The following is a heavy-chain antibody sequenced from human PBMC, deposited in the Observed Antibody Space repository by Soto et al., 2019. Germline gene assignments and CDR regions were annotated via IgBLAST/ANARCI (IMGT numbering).Heavy chain of an antibody. J-gene: IGHJ1*01. CDR2: ISGGGGST. V-gene: IGHV3-23*01. D-gene: IGHD3-9*01. CDR1: GLTFSNYA. CDR3: AKDGNILSGHPEYFQH. Sequence: GGSLRLSCAASGLTFSNYAMIWVRQAPGKGLECVSSISGGGGSTYYADSVRGRFTISRDNSKNTLYLQMNSLRAEDTAEYYCAKDGNILSGHPEYFQHWGQGTLVTVSS.